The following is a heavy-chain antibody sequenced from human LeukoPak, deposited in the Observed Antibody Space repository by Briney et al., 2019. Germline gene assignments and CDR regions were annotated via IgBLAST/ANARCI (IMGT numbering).Heavy chain of an antibody. Sequence: SETLSLTCAVYGGSFSGYYWSWIRQPPGKGLEWIGEINHSGSTNYNPSLKSRVTISVDKSKNQFSLKLSSVTAADTAVYYCVGGSGWYEGYFDYWGQGTLVTVSS. CDR1: GGSFSGYY. CDR2: INHSGST. V-gene: IGHV4-34*01. CDR3: VGGSGWYEGYFDY. D-gene: IGHD6-19*01. J-gene: IGHJ4*02.